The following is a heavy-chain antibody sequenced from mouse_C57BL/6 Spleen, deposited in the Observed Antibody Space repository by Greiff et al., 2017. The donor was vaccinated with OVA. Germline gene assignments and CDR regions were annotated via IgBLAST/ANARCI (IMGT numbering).Heavy chain of an antibody. V-gene: IGHV1-15*01. CDR1: GYTFTDYE. CDR2: IDPETGGT. Sequence: VQLQQSGAELVRPGASVTLSCKASGYTFTDYEMHWVKQTPVHGLEWIGAIDPETGGTASNQKFKGKAILTADKSSSTAYMELRSLTSEDSAVYYCTGYYDYVGRFAYWGQGTLVTVSA. D-gene: IGHD2-4*01. J-gene: IGHJ3*01. CDR3: TGYYDYVGRFAY.